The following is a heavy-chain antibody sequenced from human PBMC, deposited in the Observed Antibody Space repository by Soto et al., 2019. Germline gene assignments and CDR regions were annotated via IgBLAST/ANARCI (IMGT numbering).Heavy chain of an antibody. J-gene: IGHJ6*03. D-gene: IGHD2-21*01. V-gene: IGHV1-69*02. Sequence: GASVKVSCQASGGGFSSYTISWVRQAPGQGLEWMGRIIPILGIANYAQKFQGRVTITADKSTSTAYMELSSLRSEDTAVYYCAIPAGVVDFWYYYYMDVWGKGTTVTVSS. CDR1: GGGFSSYT. CDR2: IIPILGIA. CDR3: AIPAGVVDFWYYYYMDV.